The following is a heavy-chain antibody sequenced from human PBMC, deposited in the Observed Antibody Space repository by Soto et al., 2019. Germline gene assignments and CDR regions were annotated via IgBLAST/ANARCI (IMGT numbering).Heavy chain of an antibody. CDR2: IIPIFGTA. CDR1: GGTFSSYA. J-gene: IGHJ6*02. Sequence: QVQLVQSGAEVKKPGSSVKVSCKASGGTFSSYAISWVRQAPGQGLEWMGGIIPIFGTANYAQKFQGRVTITADTSTSTAYMELSSLRSEDTAVYYCARAVYCSGGSCYADHYYYYGMDVWGQGTTVTVSS. CDR3: ARAVYCSGGSCYADHYYYYGMDV. D-gene: IGHD2-15*01. V-gene: IGHV1-69*06.